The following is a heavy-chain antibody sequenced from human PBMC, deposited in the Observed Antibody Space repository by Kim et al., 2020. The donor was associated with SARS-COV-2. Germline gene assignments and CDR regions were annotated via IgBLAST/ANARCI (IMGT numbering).Heavy chain of an antibody. J-gene: IGHJ6*02. CDR3: ARDYYDSSGYSNYGMDV. V-gene: IGHV3-30*01. D-gene: IGHD3-22*01. Sequence: VKDRYTISRDNSKHTLYLQMNSLRDEDTDVYYCARDYYDSSGYSNYGMDVWGQGTTVTVSS.